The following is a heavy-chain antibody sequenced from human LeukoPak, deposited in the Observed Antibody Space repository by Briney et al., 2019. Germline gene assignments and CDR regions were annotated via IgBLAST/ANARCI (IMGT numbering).Heavy chain of an antibody. CDR2: MNPNSGNT. V-gene: IGHV1-8*03. D-gene: IGHD7-27*01. CDR3: ARGWGSTLKYYFDY. J-gene: IGHJ4*02. Sequence: GASVKVSCKASGYTFTSYDINWVRQATGQGLEWMGWMNPNSGNTGYAQKFQGRVTITRNTSISTAYMELSSLRSEDTAVYYCARGWGSTLKYYFDYWGQGTLVTVSS. CDR1: GYTFTSYD.